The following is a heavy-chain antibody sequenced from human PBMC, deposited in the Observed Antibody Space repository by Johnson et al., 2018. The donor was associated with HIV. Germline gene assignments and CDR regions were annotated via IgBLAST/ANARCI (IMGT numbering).Heavy chain of an antibody. Sequence: QVQLVESGGGVVQPGGSLRLSCVASGFTFSNYGMHWVRQAPGKGLEWVAFIRYDGSNKYYADSVKGRFTISRDNSKNTLYLQMNSLRAEDTAVYYCASERGGSSGWSDALDVWGQGKMVTVSS. D-gene: IGHD6-19*01. CDR3: ASERGGSSGWSDALDV. CDR2: IRYDGSNK. J-gene: IGHJ3*01. CDR1: GFTFSNYG. V-gene: IGHV3-30*02.